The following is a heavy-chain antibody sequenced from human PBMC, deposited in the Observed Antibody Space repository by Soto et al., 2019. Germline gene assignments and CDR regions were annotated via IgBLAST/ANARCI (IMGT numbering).Heavy chain of an antibody. CDR3: ARDSVLRSGYYYGMDV. CDR1: VVTFISYA. J-gene: IGHJ6*02. Sequence: GSLRLSGVASVVTFISYAMNWVRQAPGKGLEWVAVISYDGSNKYYADSVKGRFTISRDNSKNTLYLQMNSLRAEDTAVYYCARDSVLRSGYYYGMDVWGQGTTVTVSS. CDR2: ISYDGSNK. V-gene: IGHV3-30-3*01. D-gene: IGHD2-8*02.